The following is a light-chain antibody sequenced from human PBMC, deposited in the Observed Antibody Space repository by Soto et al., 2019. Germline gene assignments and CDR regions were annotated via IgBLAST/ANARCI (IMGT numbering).Light chain of an antibody. Sequence: QSVLTQPPSASGTPGQRVTISCSGSSSKIGSNTVNWYQQLPGTAPKLLIYSNNQRPSGVPDRFSGSKSGTSASLAISGLQSEYEADYYCAAWDDSLNGRYVFGTVTKVTV. CDR2: SNN. CDR1: SSKIGSNT. V-gene: IGLV1-44*01. J-gene: IGLJ1*01. CDR3: AAWDDSLNGRYV.